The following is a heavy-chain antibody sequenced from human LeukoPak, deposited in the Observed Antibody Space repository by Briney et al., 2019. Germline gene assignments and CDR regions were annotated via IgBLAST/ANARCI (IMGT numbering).Heavy chain of an antibody. CDR1: GFTLSSNS. J-gene: IGHJ4*02. V-gene: IGHV3-48*04. CDR3: ARSTPFGY. Sequence: PGGPLRLSCAASGFTLSSNSMNWVRQAPGKGLEWVSYISSSSSTIYYADSVKGRFTISRDNAKNSLYLQMNSLRTEDTAVYYCARSTPFGYWGQGTLVTVSS. CDR2: ISSSSSTI.